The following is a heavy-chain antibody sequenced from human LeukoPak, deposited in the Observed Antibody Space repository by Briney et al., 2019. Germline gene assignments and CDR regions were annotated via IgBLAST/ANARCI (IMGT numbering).Heavy chain of an antibody. V-gene: IGHV3-23*01. CDR3: AKTVSGSHSYQGGDY. CDR1: GGSISSSSYY. Sequence: TSETLSLTCTVSGGSISSSSYYWGWVRQAPGKGLEWVSAISGSGGNTYYADSVKGRFTMSRDNSKNTLYLQMNSLRAEDTAVYFCAKTVSGSHSYQGGDYWGQGTLVTVST. D-gene: IGHD3-16*02. J-gene: IGHJ4*02. CDR2: ISGSGGNT.